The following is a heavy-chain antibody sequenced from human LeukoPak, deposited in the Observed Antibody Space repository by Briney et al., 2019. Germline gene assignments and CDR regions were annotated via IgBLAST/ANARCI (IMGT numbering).Heavy chain of an antibody. D-gene: IGHD1-1*01. CDR3: AKMGKWNDVGACLDY. Sequence: PGRSLRLSCASSGFTFSSYGMHWVRQAPGKGLEWVAVISYDGSNKYYADSVKGRFTISRDNSKNTLYLQMSSLRAEDTAVYYCAKMGKWNDVGACLDYWGQGTLVTVSS. V-gene: IGHV3-30*18. J-gene: IGHJ4*02. CDR2: ISYDGSNK. CDR1: GFTFSSYG.